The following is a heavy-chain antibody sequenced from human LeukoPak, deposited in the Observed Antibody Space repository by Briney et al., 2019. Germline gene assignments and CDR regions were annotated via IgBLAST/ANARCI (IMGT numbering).Heavy chain of an antibody. CDR2: INPSGGST. CDR1: GYTFTSYY. CDR3: ASFDYGGNPKRDY. D-gene: IGHD4-23*01. J-gene: IGHJ4*02. V-gene: IGHV1-46*01. Sequence: ASVKVSCKASGYTFTSYYMHWVRQAPGQGLEWMGIINPSGGSTSYAQKFQGRVTMTRDTSTSTVYMELSSLRSEDTAVYYCASFDYGGNPKRDYWGQGTLVTVSA.